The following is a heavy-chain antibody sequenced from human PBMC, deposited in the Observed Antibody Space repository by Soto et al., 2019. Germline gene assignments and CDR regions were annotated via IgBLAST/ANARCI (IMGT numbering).Heavy chain of an antibody. CDR1: GFTFSDSY. CDR3: ARTIAAAVPGFDP. D-gene: IGHD6-13*01. Sequence: GSLRLSCAVSGFTFSDSYMSWIREAPGKGLEWVSYISSSSSYTKYADSVKGRFTISRDNAKNSLYLEMNSLRVEDTAVYYCARTIAAAVPGFDPWGQGTLVTVSS. J-gene: IGHJ5*02. V-gene: IGHV3-11*06. CDR2: ISSSSSYT.